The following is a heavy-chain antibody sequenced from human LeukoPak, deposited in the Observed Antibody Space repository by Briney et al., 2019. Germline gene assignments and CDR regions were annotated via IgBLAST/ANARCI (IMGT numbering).Heavy chain of an antibody. J-gene: IGHJ5*02. D-gene: IGHD2-15*01. CDR1: GGSISSTSSY. Sequence: KPSETLSLTCTVSGGSISSTSSYWGWIRQPPGKGLEWIGSIFYSGTTYYNPSLKSRVTISVDTSKNQFSLKLTSVTATETSVYYCARHEGYCSGGSCYSVRWFDPWGQGTLVTVSS. CDR3: ARHEGYCSGGSCYSVRWFDP. CDR2: IFYSGTT. V-gene: IGHV4-39*01.